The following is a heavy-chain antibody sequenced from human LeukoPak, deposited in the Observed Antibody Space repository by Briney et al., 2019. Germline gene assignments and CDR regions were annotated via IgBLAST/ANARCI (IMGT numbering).Heavy chain of an antibody. CDR3: TRGQDSGWYGINDY. D-gene: IGHD6-19*01. CDR2: IRSKANGGTT. CDR1: GFTVGDYP. V-gene: IGHV3-49*03. Sequence: QPGRSLRLSCTASGFTVGDYPMSWFRQGPGKGLEWVGFIRSKANGGTTEYAASVKGRFSISRDDSKSIAYLQMNSLKIEDTAMYYCTRGQDSGWYGINDYWGQGTLVTVSS. J-gene: IGHJ4*02.